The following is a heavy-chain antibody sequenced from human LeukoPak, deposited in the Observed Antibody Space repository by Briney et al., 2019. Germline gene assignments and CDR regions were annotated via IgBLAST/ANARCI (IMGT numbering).Heavy chain of an antibody. D-gene: IGHD6-19*01. CDR2: IIPILGIA. J-gene: IGHJ6*02. CDR3: AEASGWYSAYGMDV. V-gene: IGHV1-69*04. CDR1: GGTFSSYA. Sequence: SVTVSCKASGGTFSSYAISWVRQAPGQGLEWMGRIIPILGIANYAQKFQGRVTITADKSTSTAYMELSSLRSEDTAVYYCAEASGWYSAYGMDVWGQGTTVTVSS.